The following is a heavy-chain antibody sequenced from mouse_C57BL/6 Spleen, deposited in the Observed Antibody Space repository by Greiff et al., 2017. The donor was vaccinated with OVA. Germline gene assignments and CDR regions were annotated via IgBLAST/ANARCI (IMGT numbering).Heavy chain of an antibody. CDR1: GYTFTSYW. D-gene: IGHD2-4*01. J-gene: IGHJ4*01. CDR3: AVGHYDYAMDD. Sequence: VQLQQPGAELVRPGSSVKLSCKASGYTFTSYWMHWVKQRPIQGLEWIGNIDPSDSETHYNQKFKDKATLTVDKSSSTAYMQLSSLTSEDSAVYYCAVGHYDYAMDDWGKGTSVTVSS. V-gene: IGHV1-52*01. CDR2: IDPSDSET.